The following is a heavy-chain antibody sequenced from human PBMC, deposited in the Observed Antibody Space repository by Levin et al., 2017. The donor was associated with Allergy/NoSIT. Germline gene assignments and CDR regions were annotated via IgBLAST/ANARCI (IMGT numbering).Heavy chain of an antibody. J-gene: IGHJ4*02. CDR2: IYYSGST. V-gene: IGHV4-59*01. Sequence: SQTLSLTCTVSGGSISSYYWSWIRQPPGKGLEWIGYIYYSGSTNYNPSLKSRVTISVDTSKNQFSLKLSSVTAADTAVYYCARSKTYYDILTGYYPLYYFDYWGQGTLVTVSS. D-gene: IGHD3-9*01. CDR1: GGSISSYY. CDR3: ARSKTYYDILTGYYPLYYFDY.